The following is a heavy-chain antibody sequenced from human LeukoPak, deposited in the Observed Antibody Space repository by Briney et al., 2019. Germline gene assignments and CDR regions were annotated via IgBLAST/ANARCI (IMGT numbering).Heavy chain of an antibody. V-gene: IGHV3-48*03. CDR1: GFTFSRYE. CDR2: ISSSSTII. J-gene: IGHJ3*02. CDR3: GASRQYVGAFDI. D-gene: IGHD3-16*01. Sequence: GGSLRLSCAASGFTFSRYELYWVRQAPGKGLEWISYISSSSTIIKYADSVRARFTISRDDARESLYLQMSSLRADDTAIYYCGASRQYVGAFDIWGQGTLVAVSS.